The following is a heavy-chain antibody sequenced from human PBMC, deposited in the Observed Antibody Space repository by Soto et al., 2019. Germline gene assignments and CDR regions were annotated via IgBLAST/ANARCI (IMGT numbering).Heavy chain of an antibody. V-gene: IGHV4-31*02. Sequence: QVQLQESGPGLVKPSQTLSLPCAVSGASLSSLGYYWHWIRQHPGKGLEWLGYIFASGTTYYSPSLKSRLAMSSDTANNQFSLRMPSLTAAETSVYYCPRGCQRVTGTYDYWGQGTLVTVSS. J-gene: IGHJ4*02. CDR3: PRGCQRVTGTYDY. D-gene: IGHD1-20*01. CDR1: GASLSSLGYY. CDR2: IFASGTT.